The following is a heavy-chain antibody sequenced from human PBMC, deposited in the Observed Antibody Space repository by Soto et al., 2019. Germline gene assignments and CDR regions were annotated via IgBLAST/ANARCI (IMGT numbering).Heavy chain of an antibody. Sequence: GGSLRLSCAASGFTFSSYGMHWVRQAPGKGLEWVAVIWYDGSNKYYADSAKGRYTISRDDSKNTVYLQMNSLGAEDTAVYYSTRDPLIAVAAYDAFDIWGQGTSVTVSS. V-gene: IGHV3-33*01. D-gene: IGHD6-19*01. J-gene: IGHJ3*02. CDR1: GFTFSSYG. CDR2: IWYDGSNK. CDR3: TRDPLIAVAAYDAFDI.